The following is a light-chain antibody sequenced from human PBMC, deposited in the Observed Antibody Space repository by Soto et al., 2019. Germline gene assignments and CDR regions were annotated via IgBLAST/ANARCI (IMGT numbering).Light chain of an antibody. CDR3: QQYNNWPPWT. J-gene: IGKJ1*01. V-gene: IGKV3-15*01. Sequence: EIVMTQSPATLSVSPGERATLSCRASQSVSSNLAWYQQKPVQAPRLLIYGASTRATGIQARFSGSGSGTEFTLTISRLQSEDFAVYYCQQYNNWPPWTFGQGTKLAIK. CDR2: GAS. CDR1: QSVSSN.